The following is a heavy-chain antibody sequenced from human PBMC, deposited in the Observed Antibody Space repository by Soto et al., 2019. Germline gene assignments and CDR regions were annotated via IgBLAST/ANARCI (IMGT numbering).Heavy chain of an antibody. V-gene: IGHV3-48*02. CDR3: ANHKIRFSVAGTLYGLGV. D-gene: IGHD6-19*01. CDR1: GFAFSTYS. Sequence: EGQLVESGGNLVRPGGSLVLSCEASGFAFSTYSMNWVDQAPGKGLEGISYISSTSGTIYYPDCVKGRFTIFRDNAKNSLFHQMNGLRDDDTAVYYSANHKIRFSVAGTLYGLGVWGQGTTVTVSS. J-gene: IGHJ6*02. CDR2: ISSTSGTI.